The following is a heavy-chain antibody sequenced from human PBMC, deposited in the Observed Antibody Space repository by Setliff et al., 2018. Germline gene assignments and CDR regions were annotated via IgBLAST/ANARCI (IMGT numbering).Heavy chain of an antibody. CDR3: ARTCSGSGCYAGLES. V-gene: IGHV3-33*08. Sequence: CAASGFTFSTYAMHWVRQAPGKGLEWVAVIWDDGGNKYHADSVKGRFTISRDNSKNTLYLQMNSLRPEDTAVYYCARTCSGSGCYAGLESWGQGTPVTVSS. J-gene: IGHJ4*02. CDR2: IWDDGGNK. CDR1: GFTFSTYA. D-gene: IGHD2-15*01.